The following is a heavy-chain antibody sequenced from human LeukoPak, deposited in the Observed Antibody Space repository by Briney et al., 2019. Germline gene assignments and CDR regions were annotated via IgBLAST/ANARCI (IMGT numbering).Heavy chain of an antibody. Sequence: GRSLRLSCAASGFTFSNYGMHWVRQAPGKGLEWVAVISYDGSNKYYADSVKGRFTISRDNSKNTLYLQMSSLRAEDTAVYYCAKDQWHYYDSSGYYYFSYFDYWGQGTLVTVSS. CDR2: ISYDGSNK. J-gene: IGHJ4*02. CDR3: AKDQWHYYDSSGYYYFSYFDY. D-gene: IGHD3-22*01. CDR1: GFTFSNYG. V-gene: IGHV3-30*18.